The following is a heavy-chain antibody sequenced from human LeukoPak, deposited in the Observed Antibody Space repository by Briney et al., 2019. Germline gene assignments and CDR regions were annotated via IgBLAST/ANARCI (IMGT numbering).Heavy chain of an antibody. J-gene: IGHJ4*02. Sequence: GGSLRLSCAASGFTFSSYDMHWVRQATGKGLEWVSAIGTAGDTYYPGSVKGRFTISRDNAKNSLYLQMNSLRAEDTAVYYCARGGSSSWYRYYFDYWGQGTLVTVSS. CDR2: IGTAGDT. CDR1: GFTFSSYD. V-gene: IGHV3-13*04. D-gene: IGHD6-13*01. CDR3: ARGGSSSWYRYYFDY.